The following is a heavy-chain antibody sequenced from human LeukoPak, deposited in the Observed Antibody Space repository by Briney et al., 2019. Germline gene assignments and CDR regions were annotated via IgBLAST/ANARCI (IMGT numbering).Heavy chain of an antibody. CDR3: ARVAYGFGERYFDY. V-gene: IGHV4-59*01. J-gene: IGHJ4*02. CDR2: IYYSGST. D-gene: IGHD3-10*01. Sequence: SETLSLTCTVSGGSISSYYWSWIRQPPGKGPEWIGYIYYSGSTNYNPSLKSRVTISVDTSKNQFSLKLSSVTAADTAVYYCARVAYGFGERYFDYWGQGTLVTVSS. CDR1: GGSISSYY.